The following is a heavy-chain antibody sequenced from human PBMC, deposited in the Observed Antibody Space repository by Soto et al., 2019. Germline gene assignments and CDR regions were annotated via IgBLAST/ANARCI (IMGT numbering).Heavy chain of an antibody. CDR1: GYSFTTYW. V-gene: IGHV5-10-1*01. CDR2: IDPNDSYT. CDR3: TTVDWALYYYGMDV. D-gene: IGHD2-21*01. Sequence: GESLKISCKGSGYSFTTYWINWVRQMPGKGLEWVGRIDPNDSYTSYSPSFQGHVTISADKSIKTAYLQWSSLKASDTAVYYCTTVDWALYYYGMDVGGQGTTVTVSS. J-gene: IGHJ6*02.